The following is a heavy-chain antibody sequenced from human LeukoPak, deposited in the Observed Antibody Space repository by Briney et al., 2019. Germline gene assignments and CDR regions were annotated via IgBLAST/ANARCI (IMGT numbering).Heavy chain of an antibody. D-gene: IGHD2-15*01. CDR1: GFTFSSYA. CDR2: ISGSGGST. CDR3: AKGLRSGQTA. Sequence: GALRLSCAASGFTFSSYAMSWVRQAPGKGLEWVSAISGSGGSTYYADSVKGRFTISRDNSKNTLYLQMNSLRAEDTAVYYRAKGLRSGQTAWGQGTLVTVSS. V-gene: IGHV3-23*01. J-gene: IGHJ5*02.